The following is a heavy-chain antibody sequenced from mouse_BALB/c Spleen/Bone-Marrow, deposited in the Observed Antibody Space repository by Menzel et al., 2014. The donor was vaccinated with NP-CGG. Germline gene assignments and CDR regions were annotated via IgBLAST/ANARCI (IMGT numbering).Heavy chain of an antibody. CDR2: TDPANGNT. Sequence: DVHLVESGAELVKPGASVKLSCTASGFNIKDTYMHWVKQRPEQGLEWIGRTDPANGNTKYDPKFQGKATITADTSSNTAYLQLSSLTSEDTAVYYCARWEYYAMDYWGQGTSVTVSS. V-gene: IGHV14-3*02. CDR3: ARWEYYAMDY. D-gene: IGHD4-1*01. J-gene: IGHJ4*01. CDR1: GFNIKDTY.